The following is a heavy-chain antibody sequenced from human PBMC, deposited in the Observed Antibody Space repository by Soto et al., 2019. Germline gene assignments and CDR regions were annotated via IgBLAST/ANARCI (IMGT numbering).Heavy chain of an antibody. J-gene: IGHJ5*02. CDR3: ARAMGAAMASKDNWFDP. V-gene: IGHV3-30-3*01. CDR1: GFTFRSYH. CDR2: ISYDENNK. Sequence: QVQLVESGGGVVQPGRSLRLSCAASGFTFRSYHMHWVRQAPGKGLEWVASISYDENNKYYTDSVKGRFTISRDNSKNTLYLQMNSLRDEDTAVYYWARAMGAAMASKDNWFDPWGQGTLVTVSS. D-gene: IGHD2-2*01.